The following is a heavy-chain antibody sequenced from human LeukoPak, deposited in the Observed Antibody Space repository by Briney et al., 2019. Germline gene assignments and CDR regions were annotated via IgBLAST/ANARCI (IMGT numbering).Heavy chain of an antibody. Sequence: GGSLRLSCGASGFTLSSYSMNWVRQAPGKGLEWVSYISSSSSTIYYADSVKGRFTISRDNAKNSLYLQMNGLRAEDTGVYYCARGQVPPAAGFDPWGQGTLVTVSS. CDR2: ISSSSSTI. V-gene: IGHV3-48*01. CDR3: ARGQVPPAAGFDP. J-gene: IGHJ5*02. D-gene: IGHD2-2*01. CDR1: GFTLSSYS.